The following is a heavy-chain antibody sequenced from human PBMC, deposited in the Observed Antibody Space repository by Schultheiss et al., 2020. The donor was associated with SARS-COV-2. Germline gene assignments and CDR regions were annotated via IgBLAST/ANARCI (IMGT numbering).Heavy chain of an antibody. D-gene: IGHD3-22*01. J-gene: IGHJ6*02. V-gene: IGHV1-46*01. CDR1: GYTFTSYY. Sequence: ASVKVSCKASGYTFTSYYMHWVRQAPGQGLEWMGIINPSGGSTSYAQKFQGRVTMTRDTSTSTVYMELSSLRSEDTAVYYCARDQGGNYYDTSGYPYGMDVWGQGTTVTVSS. CDR2: INPSGGST. CDR3: ARDQGGNYYDTSGYPYGMDV.